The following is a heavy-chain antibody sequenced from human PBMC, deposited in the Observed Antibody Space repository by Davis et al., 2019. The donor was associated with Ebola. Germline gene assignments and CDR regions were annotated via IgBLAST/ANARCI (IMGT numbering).Heavy chain of an antibody. D-gene: IGHD7-27*01. CDR3: ARELGTNSATYNGWFDA. J-gene: IGHJ5*02. Sequence: SCKASGYTFTSYYMHWVRQAPGKGLEWVAVIWFDGSKTYYGDSVKGRCTISRDNSKHTVYLQMNSLRAEDSAVYYCARELGTNSATYNGWFDAWGQGTLVTVSS. CDR2: IWFDGSKT. V-gene: IGHV3-33*01. CDR1: GYTFTSYY.